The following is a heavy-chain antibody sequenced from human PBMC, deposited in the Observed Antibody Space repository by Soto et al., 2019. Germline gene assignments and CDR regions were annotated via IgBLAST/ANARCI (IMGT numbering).Heavy chain of an antibody. CDR1: GFTFSSYG. V-gene: IGHV3-30*18. CDR2: ISYDGSNK. CDR3: AKPLTTVTTCLDY. J-gene: IGHJ4*02. D-gene: IGHD4-17*01. Sequence: GGSLRLSCAASGFTFSSYGMHWVRQAPGKGLEWVAVISYDGSNKYYADSVKGRFTISRDNSKNTLYLQMNSLRAEDTAVYYCAKPLTTVTTCLDYWGQGTLVTVSS.